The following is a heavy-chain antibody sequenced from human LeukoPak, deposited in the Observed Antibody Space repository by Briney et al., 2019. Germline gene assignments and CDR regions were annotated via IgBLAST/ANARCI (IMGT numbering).Heavy chain of an antibody. CDR2: IYYSGST. D-gene: IGHD1-26*01. CDR1: GGSISSSSYY. V-gene: IGHV4-39*07. CDR3: ARVARIVGATLLDY. Sequence: SETLSLTCTVSGGSISSSSYYWGWIRQPPGKGLEWIGSIYYSGSTYYNPSLKSRVTISVDTSKNQFSLKLSSVTAADTAVYYCARVARIVGATLLDYWGQGTLVTVSS. J-gene: IGHJ4*02.